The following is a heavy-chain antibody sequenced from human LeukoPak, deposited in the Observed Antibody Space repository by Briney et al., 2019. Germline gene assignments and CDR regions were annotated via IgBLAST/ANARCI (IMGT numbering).Heavy chain of an antibody. CDR3: AKGGRGGKGANYFDY. CDR2: ISGSGGST. Sequence: GGSLRLSCAASGFTFSSYGMSWGRQAPGEGLEWVSAISGSGGSTYYADSVKGRFTISRDNSKNTLYLQMNSLRAEDTAVYYCAKGGRGGKGANYFDYWGQGTLVTVSS. J-gene: IGHJ4*02. D-gene: IGHD1-26*01. CDR1: GFTFSSYG. V-gene: IGHV3-23*01.